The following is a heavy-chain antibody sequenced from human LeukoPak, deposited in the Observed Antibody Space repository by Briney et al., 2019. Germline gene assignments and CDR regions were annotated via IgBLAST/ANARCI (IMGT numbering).Heavy chain of an antibody. Sequence: GGSLRLSCAASGFTFSDYYMSWIRQAPGKGLECLSYISSSGTTIYYTDSVKGRFTISRDNAKNSLYLQMNSLRAEDTAVYYCARGIRQYAKSYFDYWGQGTLVTVSS. V-gene: IGHV3-11*01. CDR3: ARGIRQYAKSYFDY. CDR1: GFTFSDYY. J-gene: IGHJ4*02. CDR2: ISSSGTTI. D-gene: IGHD4-11*01.